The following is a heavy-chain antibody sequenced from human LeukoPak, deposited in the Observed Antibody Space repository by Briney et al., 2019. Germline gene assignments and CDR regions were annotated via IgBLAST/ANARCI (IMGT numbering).Heavy chain of an antibody. Sequence: GGSLRLSCAASGFTFSNAWMSWVRQAPGKGLEWVGRIKSKTDGGTTDYAAPVKGRFTISKDDSKNTLYLQMNSLKTEDTAVYYWTVRGWLRQFVDYWGQGTLVTVSS. V-gene: IGHV3-15*01. J-gene: IGHJ4*02. CDR3: TVRGWLRQFVDY. CDR1: GFTFSNAW. CDR2: IKSKTDGGTT. D-gene: IGHD5-12*01.